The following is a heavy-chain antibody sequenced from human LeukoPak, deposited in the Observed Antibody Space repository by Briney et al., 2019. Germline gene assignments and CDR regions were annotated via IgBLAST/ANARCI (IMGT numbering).Heavy chain of an antibody. Sequence: SETLSLTCTVSGGSISSYYWSWIRQPAGKGLEWIGRIYPSGNTNYNPSLKSRVTMSLDTSKNQFSLKLSSETAADTAVFYCARDLPYPMDAFDIWGQGTMVTVSS. CDR2: IYPSGNT. J-gene: IGHJ3*02. CDR3: ARDLPYPMDAFDI. V-gene: IGHV4-4*07. CDR1: GGSISSYY.